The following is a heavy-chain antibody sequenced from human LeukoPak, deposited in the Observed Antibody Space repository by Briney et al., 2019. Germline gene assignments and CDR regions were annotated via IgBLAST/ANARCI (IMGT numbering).Heavy chain of an antibody. CDR2: INPNSGGT. D-gene: IGHD2-15*01. CDR3: ARDPGYCSGGSCYSGAFDI. V-gene: IGHV1-2*04. CDR1: GYTFTGYY. J-gene: IGHJ3*02. Sequence: GASVKVSCKASGYTFTGYYMHWVRQAPGQGLEWMGWINPNSGGTNYAQKFQGWVTMTRDTSISTAYMELSTLRSDDTAVYYCARDPGYCSGGSCYSGAFDIWGQGTMVTVSS.